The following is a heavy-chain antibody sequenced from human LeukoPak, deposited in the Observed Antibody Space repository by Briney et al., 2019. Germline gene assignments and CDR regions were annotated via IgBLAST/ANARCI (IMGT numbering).Heavy chain of an antibody. J-gene: IGHJ3*02. D-gene: IGHD1-26*01. CDR1: GYSFTSYW. CDR3: ARQWELPYRDAFDI. CDR2: IYPSDSDT. V-gene: IGHV5-51*01. Sequence: GESLKISCKGSGYSFTSYWIGWVRQIPGKGLEWMGIIYPSDSDTRYSPSFQGQVTISADKSISTAYLQWSSLKASDTAMYYCARQWELPYRDAFDIWGQGTMVTVSS.